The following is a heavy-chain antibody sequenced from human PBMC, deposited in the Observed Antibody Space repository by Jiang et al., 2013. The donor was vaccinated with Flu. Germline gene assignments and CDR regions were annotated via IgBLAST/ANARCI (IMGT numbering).Heavy chain of an antibody. V-gene: IGHV4-59*01. Sequence: TLSLTCTVSGGSISSYYWSWIRQPPGKGLEWIGYIYYSGSTNYNPSLKSRVTISVDTSKNQFSLKLSSVTAADTAVYYCARDRYYDSSGYYSPTYYFDYWGQGTLVTVSS. CDR1: GGSISSYY. D-gene: IGHD3-22*01. CDR3: ARDRYYDSSGYYSPTYYFDY. CDR2: IYYSGST. J-gene: IGHJ4*02.